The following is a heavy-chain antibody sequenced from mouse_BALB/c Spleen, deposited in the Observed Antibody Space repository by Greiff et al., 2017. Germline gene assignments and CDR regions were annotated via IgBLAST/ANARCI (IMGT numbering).Heavy chain of an antibody. Sequence: EVQRVESGGGLVQPKGSLKLSCAASGFTFNTYAMNWVRQAPGKGLEWVARIRSKSNNYATYYADSVKDRFTISRDDSQSMLYLQMNNLKTEDTAMYYCVRQAGLRQTGWYFDVWGAGTTVTVSS. D-gene: IGHD2-4*01. CDR3: VRQAGLRQTGWYFDV. CDR2: IRSKSNNYAT. CDR1: GFTFNTYA. J-gene: IGHJ1*01. V-gene: IGHV10-1*02.